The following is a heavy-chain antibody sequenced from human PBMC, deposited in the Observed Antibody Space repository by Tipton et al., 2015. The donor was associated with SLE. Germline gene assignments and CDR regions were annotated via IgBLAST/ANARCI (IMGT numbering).Heavy chain of an antibody. D-gene: IGHD2-15*01. CDR1: GASISGYF. Sequence: TLSLTCTVSGASISGYFWSWIRQPPGKGLEWIGNIYYSGSTNYSPSLKSRVTISVGTSKNQLSLKLTSVTAADTAVYYCARDEVADWYFDLWGRGTLVTVSS. CDR3: ARDEVADWYFDL. CDR2: IYYSGST. V-gene: IGHV4-59*01. J-gene: IGHJ2*01.